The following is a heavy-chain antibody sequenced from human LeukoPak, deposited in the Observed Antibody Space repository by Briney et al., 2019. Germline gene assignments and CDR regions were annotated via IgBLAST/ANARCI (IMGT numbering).Heavy chain of an antibody. V-gene: IGHV4-59*01. D-gene: IGHD5/OR15-5a*01. CDR3: ARAWGGVYAFDI. CDR1: GGSISSYY. CDR2: IYYSGST. J-gene: IGHJ3*02. Sequence: SETLSLTCTVSGGSISSYYWSWIRQPPGKGLEWIGYIYYSGSTNYNPSLKSRVTISVDTSKNQFSLKLGSVTAADTAVYYCARAWGGVYAFDIWGQGTMVTVSS.